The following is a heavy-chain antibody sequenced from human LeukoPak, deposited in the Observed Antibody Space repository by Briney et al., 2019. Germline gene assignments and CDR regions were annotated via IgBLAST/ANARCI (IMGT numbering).Heavy chain of an antibody. J-gene: IGHJ5*02. CDR3: ARGYSYGAYWFDP. Sequence: SETLSLTCTVSGASISSYYRSWIRQPPGKGLEWIGYIYYSGSTNYNPSLKSRVTISVDTSKNQFSLKLSSVTAADTAVYYCARGYSYGAYWFDPWGQGTLVTVSS. V-gene: IGHV4-59*01. CDR2: IYYSGST. CDR1: GASISSYY. D-gene: IGHD5-18*01.